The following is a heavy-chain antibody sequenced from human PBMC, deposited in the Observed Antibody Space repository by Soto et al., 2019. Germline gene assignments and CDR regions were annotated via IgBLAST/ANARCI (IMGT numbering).Heavy chain of an antibody. V-gene: IGHV1-8*01. CDR3: VRDSGAKLSSS. D-gene: IGHD6-13*01. Sequence: SSVKVSCKASGYTFTRYDINWVRQATGQGLEWMGWMNPNSGNTGYAQKFQGRVTMTRNTSISTAYMELSSLKSQDTAVYYCVRDSGAKLSSSWGQGTLVTVSS. J-gene: IGHJ4*02. CDR2: MNPNSGNT. CDR1: GYTFTRYD.